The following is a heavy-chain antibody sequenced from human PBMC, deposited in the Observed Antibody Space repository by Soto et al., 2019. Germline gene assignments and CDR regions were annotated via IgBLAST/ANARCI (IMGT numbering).Heavy chain of an antibody. J-gene: IGHJ4*02. CDR1: GFTFSTYA. D-gene: IGHD4-17*01. CDR3: AKDRYSDYGGIDY. Sequence: EVQLLESGGGLVQPGGSLRLSCAASGFTFSTYAMIWVRQAPGKGLEWVSVITGSGGSTYYADSVKGRFTISRDTSKNTLFLQMNSLRAEDTAVYYCAKDRYSDYGGIDYWGQGTMVTVSS. V-gene: IGHV3-23*01. CDR2: ITGSGGST.